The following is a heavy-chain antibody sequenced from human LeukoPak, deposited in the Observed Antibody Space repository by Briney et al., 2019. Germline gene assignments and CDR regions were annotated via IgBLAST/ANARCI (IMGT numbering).Heavy chain of an antibody. Sequence: SETLSLTCAVSGGSISSGGYSWSWIRQPPGKGLEWIGYIYHSGSTYYNPSLKSRVTISVDTSKNQFSLKLSSVTAADTAVYYCARQYTRKDSGSHTENDYWGQGTLVTVSS. D-gene: IGHD1-26*01. V-gene: IGHV4-30-2*03. J-gene: IGHJ4*02. CDR2: IYHSGST. CDR1: GGSISSGGYS. CDR3: ARQYTRKDSGSHTENDY.